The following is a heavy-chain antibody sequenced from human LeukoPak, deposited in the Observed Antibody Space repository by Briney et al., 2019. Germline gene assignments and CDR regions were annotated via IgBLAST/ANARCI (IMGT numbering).Heavy chain of an antibody. CDR2: INPSGGST. V-gene: IGHV1-46*01. J-gene: IGHJ4*02. CDR1: GYTFTSYY. Sequence: GASVKVPCKASGYTFTSYYMHWVRQAPGQGLEWMGIINPSGGSTSYAQKFQGRVTMTRDMSTSTVYMELSSLRSGDTAEYYCARGLRYCSSTSCYCDYWGQGTLVTVSS. D-gene: IGHD2-2*01. CDR3: ARGLRYCSSTSCYCDY.